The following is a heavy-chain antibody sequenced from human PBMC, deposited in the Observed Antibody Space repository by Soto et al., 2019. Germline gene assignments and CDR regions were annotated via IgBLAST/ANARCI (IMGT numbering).Heavy chain of an antibody. J-gene: IGHJ5*02. CDR3: VRGGVPVAIGGFDL. CDR2: IYQSGTT. V-gene: IGHV4-30-2*01. CDR1: GGSINSGVYS. Sequence: QLQLQESGSGLVKPSQALSLTCTVSGGSINSGVYSWNWIRQPPGEGLEWMGYIYQSGTTYYNPSLGGRVTISLDGSSNHVSLNLRSVTAADTAVYYCVRGGVPVAIGGFDLWGQGTLVTVSS. D-gene: IGHD2-2*01.